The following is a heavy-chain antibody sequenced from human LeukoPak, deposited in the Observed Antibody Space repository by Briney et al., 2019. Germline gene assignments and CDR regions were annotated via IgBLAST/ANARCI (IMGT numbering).Heavy chain of an antibody. Sequence: SETLSLTCTVSGGSISSYYWSWIRQPPGKGLEWIGYIYYSGSTNYNPSLKSRVTISVDTSKNQFSLKLSSVTAADTAVYYCATSHYYGSGSYALDIWGQGTMVTVSS. CDR3: ATSHYYGSGSYALDI. CDR2: IYYSGST. CDR1: GGSISSYY. V-gene: IGHV4-59*08. D-gene: IGHD3-10*01. J-gene: IGHJ3*02.